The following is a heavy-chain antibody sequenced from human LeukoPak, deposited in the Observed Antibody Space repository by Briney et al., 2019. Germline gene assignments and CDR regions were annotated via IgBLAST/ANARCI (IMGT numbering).Heavy chain of an antibody. CDR1: GGSISSYY. D-gene: IGHD6-13*01. Sequence: SETLSLTCTVSGGSISSYYWSWIRQPPGKGLEWIGYIYYSGSTKYNPSLKSRVTISVDTSKNQFSLKLSSVTAADTAVYYCARDWWGAAASTYYYYGMDVWGQGTTVTVSS. CDR2: IYYSGST. CDR3: ARDWWGAAASTYYYYGMDV. V-gene: IGHV4-59*01. J-gene: IGHJ6*02.